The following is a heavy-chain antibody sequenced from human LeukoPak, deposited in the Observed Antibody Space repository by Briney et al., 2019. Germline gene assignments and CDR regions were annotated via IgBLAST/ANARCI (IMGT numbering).Heavy chain of an antibody. CDR2: IIPIFGTA. D-gene: IGHD2-21*01. V-gene: IGHV1-69*13. CDR1: GGTFSSYA. CDR3: ARTVGDDYYYYYGMDV. J-gene: IGHJ6*04. Sequence: ASVKVSCKASGGTFSSYAISWVRQAPGQGLEWMGGIIPIFGTANYAQKFQGRVTITADESTSTAYMELSSLGSEDTAVYYCARTVGDDYYYYYGMDVWGKGTTVTVSS.